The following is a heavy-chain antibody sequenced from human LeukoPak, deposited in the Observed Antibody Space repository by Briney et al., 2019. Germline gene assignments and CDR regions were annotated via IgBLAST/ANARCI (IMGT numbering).Heavy chain of an antibody. J-gene: IGHJ6*03. CDR3: ARDGIVVVPAAIRGAYYYYYMDV. D-gene: IGHD2-2*02. CDR2: ISSNSNYR. Sequence: PGGSLRLSCAASGFTFSTYSMNWVRQAPGKGLEWVSCISSNSNYRNYANSVKGRFTISRDNAKNSLYLQMNSLRAEDTAVYYCARDGIVVVPAAIRGAYYYYYMDVWGRGTTVTVSS. V-gene: IGHV3-21*01. CDR1: GFTFSTYS.